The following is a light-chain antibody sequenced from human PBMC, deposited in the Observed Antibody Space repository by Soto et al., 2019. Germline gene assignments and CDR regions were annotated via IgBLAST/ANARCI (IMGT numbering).Light chain of an antibody. V-gene: IGKV3-11*01. J-gene: IGKJ3*01. CDR3: QQRSNWPQFT. CDR2: EAF. Sequence: EIVLTQSPATLSLSPGERATLSCRASQSISRSLAWYQQKPGQAPRLVIYEAFNRATGIPARFSGSGSGTDFTLTISSLEPEDFAVYYCQQRSNWPQFTFGPGTKVDIK. CDR1: QSISRS.